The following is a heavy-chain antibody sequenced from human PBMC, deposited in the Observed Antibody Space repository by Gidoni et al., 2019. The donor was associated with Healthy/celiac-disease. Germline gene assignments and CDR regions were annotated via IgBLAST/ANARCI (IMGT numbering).Heavy chain of an antibody. J-gene: IGHJ4*02. Sequence: EVQLLESGGCVVRPGGALRLSRAASGFTFDDYGMSWVRQAPGKGLEWVSGINWNGGSTGYADAVKGRFTISRDNAKNSLYLQMNSLRAEDTALYYCAAGIAAAALFDYWGQGTLVTVSS. V-gene: IGHV3-20*04. CDR2: INWNGGST. CDR1: GFTFDDYG. D-gene: IGHD6-13*01. CDR3: AAGIAAAALFDY.